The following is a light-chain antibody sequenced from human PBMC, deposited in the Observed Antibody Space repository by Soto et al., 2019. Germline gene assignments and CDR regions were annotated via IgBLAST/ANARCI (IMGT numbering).Light chain of an antibody. CDR3: QHYTNWPLT. Sequence: EIVLTQSPATLSLSPGERATLSCRASQSVSSYLAWYQQKPGQAPRLLIYDASNRATGIPARFSGSGSGTDFTLTISSLEPEDFAVYYCQHYTNWPLTFGGGTKVEIK. CDR2: DAS. J-gene: IGKJ4*01. V-gene: IGKV3-11*01. CDR1: QSVSSY.